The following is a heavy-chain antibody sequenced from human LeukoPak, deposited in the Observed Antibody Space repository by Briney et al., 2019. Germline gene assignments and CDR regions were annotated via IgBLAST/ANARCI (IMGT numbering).Heavy chain of an antibody. CDR2: ISESGGST. D-gene: IGHD3-16*01. CDR1: GLTFSTYG. Sequence: GGSLRLSCTASGLTFSTYGMTWVRQAPGKGLEWVSSISESGGSTDDADSVKGRFTISRDNSNNMVYLQMNSLRAEDTAVYYCARDRLKGPPVMDYWGQGILVTVSS. CDR3: ARDRLKGPPVMDY. J-gene: IGHJ4*02. V-gene: IGHV3-23*01.